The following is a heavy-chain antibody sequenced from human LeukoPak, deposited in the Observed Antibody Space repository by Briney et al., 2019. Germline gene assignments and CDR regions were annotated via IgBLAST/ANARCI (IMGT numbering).Heavy chain of an antibody. CDR1: RYTFTDYY. D-gene: IGHD1-26*01. V-gene: IGHV1-2*02. Sequence: ASVKVSCKASRYTFTDYYIHRVRQAPEQGLEWMGWINPNSGDTNYAQKFQGRVTMTRDTSISTAYMELSRLRSDDTAVYYCARELTQSGSYYGDFDYWGQGTLVTVSS. CDR2: INPNSGDT. CDR3: ARELTQSGSYYGDFDY. J-gene: IGHJ4*02.